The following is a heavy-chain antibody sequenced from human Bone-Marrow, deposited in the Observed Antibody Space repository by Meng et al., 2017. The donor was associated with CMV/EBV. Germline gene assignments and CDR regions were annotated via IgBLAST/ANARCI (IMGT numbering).Heavy chain of an antibody. CDR3: ARVGWELLAGAFVI. D-gene: IGHD1-26*01. CDR1: GGSISSSSYY. V-gene: IGHV4-39*07. Sequence: SETLSLTCTVSGGSISSSSYYWGWIRQPPGKGLEWIGSIYYSGSTYYNPSLKSRVTISVDTSKNQFSLKLRSVTAADTAVYYCARVGWELLAGAFVIWGQGTMVTVSS. J-gene: IGHJ3*02. CDR2: IYYSGST.